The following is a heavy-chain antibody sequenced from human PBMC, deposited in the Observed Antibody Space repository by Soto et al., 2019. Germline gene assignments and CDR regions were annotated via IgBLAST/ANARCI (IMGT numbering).Heavy chain of an antibody. CDR2: ISRGGGTI. V-gene: IGHV3-48*03. J-gene: IGHJ4*02. D-gene: IGHD5-12*01. CDR3: ARDDSGWDY. CDR1: GFTFSSYE. Sequence: GGSLRLSCAASGFTFSSYEMNWVRQAPGKGLEWVSYISRGGGTIYYADSVKGRFTISRDNAKNSLYLQMNSLRAEDTAVYYCARDDSGWDYWGQGTLVTVSS.